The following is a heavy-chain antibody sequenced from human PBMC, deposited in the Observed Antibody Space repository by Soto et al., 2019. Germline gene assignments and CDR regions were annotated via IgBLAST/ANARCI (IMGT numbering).Heavy chain of an antibody. CDR1: GGTFSTYG. V-gene: IGHV1-69*13. J-gene: IGHJ4*02. CDR3: AREVDPYYGGNSLSLDY. CDR2: IIPKFGTT. D-gene: IGHD4-17*01. Sequence: QVQLVQSGAEVKKPGSSVKVSCKASGGTFSTYGINWVRLAPGQGLEWMGWIIPKFGTTKNAQKFQGRVTVTADESTNTAYMELKYLRSEDTAVYFCAREVDPYYGGNSLSLDYCGQGTLITVSS.